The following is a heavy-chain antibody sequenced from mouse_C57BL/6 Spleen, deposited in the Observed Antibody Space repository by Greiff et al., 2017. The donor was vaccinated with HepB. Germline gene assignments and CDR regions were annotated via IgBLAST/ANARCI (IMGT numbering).Heavy chain of an antibody. CDR1: GFTFSDYG. CDR3: ASSPYYGSGYVDY. J-gene: IGHJ2*01. CDR2: ISSGSSTI. D-gene: IGHD1-1*01. Sequence: EVKLVESGGGLVKPGGSLKLSCAASGFTFSDYGMHWVRQAPEKGLEWVAYISSGSSTIYYADTVKGRFTISRDNAKNTLFLQMTSLRSEDTAMYYCASSPYYGSGYVDYWGQGTTLTVSS. V-gene: IGHV5-17*01.